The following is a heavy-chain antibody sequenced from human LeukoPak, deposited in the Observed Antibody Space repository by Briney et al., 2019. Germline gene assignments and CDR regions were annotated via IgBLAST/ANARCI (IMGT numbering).Heavy chain of an antibody. CDR1: GFTVNGNF. J-gene: IGHJ3*02. CDR2: IYSGGST. Sequence: GGSLRLSCAASGFTVNGNFMSWVRQAPGKGLEWVSLIYSGGSTYYADSVKGRFTVSRDTSKNTLYLQMSSLRAEDTAIYYCARAISTEAFDIWGQGTTVTVSS. D-gene: IGHD3-9*01. CDR3: ARAISTEAFDI. V-gene: IGHV3-53*01.